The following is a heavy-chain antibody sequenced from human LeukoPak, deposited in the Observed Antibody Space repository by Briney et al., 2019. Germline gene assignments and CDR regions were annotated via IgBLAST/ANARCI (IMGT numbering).Heavy chain of an antibody. Sequence: SVKVSCKASGYTFTGYYMHWVRQAPGQGLEWMGGIIPIFGTANYAQKFQGRVTITADESTSTAYMELSSLRSEDTAVYYCARELLNLRYCSSTSCPGTFDYWGQGTLVTVSS. CDR2: IIPIFGTA. CDR1: GYTFTGYY. J-gene: IGHJ4*02. D-gene: IGHD2-2*01. V-gene: IGHV1-69*13. CDR3: ARELLNLRYCSSTSCPGTFDY.